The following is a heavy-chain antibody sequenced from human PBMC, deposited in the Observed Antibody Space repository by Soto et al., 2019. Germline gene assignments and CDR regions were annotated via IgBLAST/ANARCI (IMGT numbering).Heavy chain of an antibody. D-gene: IGHD3-22*01. V-gene: IGHV3-53*01. Sequence: EVQLVESGGGLIQPGGSLRLSCAASGSTVSSSYMSWVRQAPGKGLEWVSVIYSAGNTYYADSVKGRFTISRDNSKNTLYLQMDSLRAEDTALYYCARAPGSNGYSDYFDYWGQGTLVTVSS. CDR1: GSTVSSSY. J-gene: IGHJ4*02. CDR2: IYSAGNT. CDR3: ARAPGSNGYSDYFDY.